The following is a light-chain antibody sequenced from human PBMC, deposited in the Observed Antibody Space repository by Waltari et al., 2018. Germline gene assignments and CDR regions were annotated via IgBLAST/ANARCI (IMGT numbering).Light chain of an antibody. CDR1: SPNIGGNY. CDR3: ATWDDNLSGSWV. CDR2: SDD. Sequence: QSVLPQPPSVSGAPGQGVAIPCSGSSPNIGGNYVTCFQQLPGTAPKLLIHSDDQRPSGVPDRFSGSKSGTSASLAISGLQSEDEADYYCATWDDNLSGSWVFGGGTKLTVL. V-gene: IGLV1-44*01. J-gene: IGLJ3*02.